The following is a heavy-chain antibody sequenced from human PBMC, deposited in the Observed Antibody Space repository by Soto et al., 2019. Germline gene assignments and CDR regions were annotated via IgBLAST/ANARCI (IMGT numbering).Heavy chain of an antibody. J-gene: IGHJ3*01. CDR1: GGTFSSYA. V-gene: IGHV1-69*13. Sequence: SVKVSCKASGGTFSSYAISWVRQAPGQGLEWMGGIIPIFGTANYAQKFQGRVTITADESTSTAYMELSSLRSEDTAVYYCARGDRGWNYLPPPSWGQGTMVTV. CDR2: IIPIFGTA. D-gene: IGHD1-7*01. CDR3: ARGDRGWNYLPPPS.